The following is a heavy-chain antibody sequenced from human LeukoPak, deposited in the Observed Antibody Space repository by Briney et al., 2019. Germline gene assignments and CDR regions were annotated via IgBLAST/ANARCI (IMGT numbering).Heavy chain of an antibody. CDR1: GYTFTGYY. Sequence: ASVKVSCKASGYTFTGYYMHWVRQAPGQGLEWMGWINPNSGGTNYAQKFQGRVTMTRDTSISTAYMELSRLRSDDTAVYYCARAELRTYYDFWSGYRDFDYWGQGTLVTVSS. CDR3: ARAELRTYYDFWSGYRDFDY. J-gene: IGHJ4*02. CDR2: INPNSGGT. D-gene: IGHD3-3*01. V-gene: IGHV1-2*02.